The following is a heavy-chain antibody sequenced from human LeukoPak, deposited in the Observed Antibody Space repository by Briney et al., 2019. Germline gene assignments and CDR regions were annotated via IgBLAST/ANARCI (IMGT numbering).Heavy chain of an antibody. D-gene: IGHD3-22*01. V-gene: IGHV1-2*02. Sequence: ASVKVSCKASGYTFTGYYMHWVRQAPGQGLEWMGWINPNSGGTNYAQKFQGRVTMTRDTSISTAYMELSSVTAADTAVYYCAKQTYYYDSSGYYLPYYYYYMDVWGKGTTVTVSS. CDR1: GYTFTGYY. J-gene: IGHJ6*03. CDR3: AKQTYYYDSSGYYLPYYYYYMDV. CDR2: INPNSGGT.